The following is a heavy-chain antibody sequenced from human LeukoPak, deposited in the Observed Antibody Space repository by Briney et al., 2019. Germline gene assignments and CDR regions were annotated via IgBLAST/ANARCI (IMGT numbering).Heavy chain of an antibody. J-gene: IGHJ4*02. D-gene: IGHD1-1*01. V-gene: IGHV4-59*01. CDR3: ARGERPGCDY. Sequence: PSETLSLTCTVSGASISGYYWSWIRQPPGRGLEWIGYIYYSGSTSYNPSLRSRVTISVDTSNNQFSLKLSSVTAAGTAVYYCARGERPGCDYWGQGTLVTVSS. CDR2: IYYSGST. CDR1: GASISGYY.